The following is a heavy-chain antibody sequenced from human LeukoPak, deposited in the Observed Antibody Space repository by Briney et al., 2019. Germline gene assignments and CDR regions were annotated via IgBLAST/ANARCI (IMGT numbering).Heavy chain of an antibody. D-gene: IGHD6-13*01. CDR2: ISYDGSNK. Sequence: WRSLRLSCAASGFTFSSYAMHWVRQAPGKGLEWVAVISYDGSNKYYADSVKGRFTISRDNSKNTLYLQMNSLRAEDTAVYYCASPDSSSWTPIDYWGQGTLVTVSS. CDR1: GFTFSSYA. CDR3: ASPDSSSWTPIDY. V-gene: IGHV3-30-3*01. J-gene: IGHJ4*02.